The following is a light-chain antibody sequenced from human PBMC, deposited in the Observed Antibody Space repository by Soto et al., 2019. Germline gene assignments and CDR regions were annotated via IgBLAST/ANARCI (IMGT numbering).Light chain of an antibody. CDR1: SGHSSYA. CDR3: QTWGSGTL. J-gene: IGLJ2*01. V-gene: IGLV4-69*01. CDR2: LNSDGSH. Sequence: QLVLTQSPSASASLGASVKLTCTLSSGHSSYAIAWHQQQPEKGPRYLMKLNSDGSHSKGDGIPDRFSGSSSGAERYLTISSLQSEDEADYYCQTWGSGTLFGGGPKLTVL.